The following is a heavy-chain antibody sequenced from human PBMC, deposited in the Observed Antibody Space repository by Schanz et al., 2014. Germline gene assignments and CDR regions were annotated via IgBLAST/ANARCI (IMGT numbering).Heavy chain of an antibody. CDR2: ISTSGTYM. V-gene: IGHV3-21*01. J-gene: IGHJ4*02. D-gene: IGHD1-26*01. CDR1: GFTFSDYS. Sequence: EVQLVESGGGWVQPGGSLRLSCAASGFTFSDYSMNWVRQAPGRGLEWVSSISTSGTYMYIADSLKGRLTISRDDAKKSMYLQMNSLRAEDTAVYYCARSRSGFYFDYWGQGTLVTVSS. CDR3: ARSRSGFYFDY.